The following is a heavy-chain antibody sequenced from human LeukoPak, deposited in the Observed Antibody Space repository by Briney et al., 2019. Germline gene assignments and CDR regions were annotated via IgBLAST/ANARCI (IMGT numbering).Heavy chain of an antibody. Sequence: PGGSLRLFCTASAFTYSAYWMSWVRQGRGGGLEWVAYIRQDGREIYHVVSVTGRFTIFRAKATNSLYLQINYQRAEDTAVYYCARIQVRGQPRCSSGCYFDYWGQGTLVTVSS. D-gene: IGHD6-19*01. CDR3: ARIQVRGQPRCSSGCYFDY. V-gene: IGHV3-7*01. J-gene: IGHJ4*02. CDR2: IRQDGREI. CDR1: AFTYSAYW.